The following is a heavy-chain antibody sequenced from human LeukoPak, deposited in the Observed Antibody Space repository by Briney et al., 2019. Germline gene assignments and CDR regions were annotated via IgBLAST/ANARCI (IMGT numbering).Heavy chain of an antibody. Sequence: SETLSLTCTVSGGSISSYYWSWIRQPPGKGLEWIGYIYYSGSTNYNPSLKSRVTISVDTSKNQFSLKLSSVTAADTAVYYCARALRYSSSGSGAFDIWGQGTMVTVSS. D-gene: IGHD6-6*01. V-gene: IGHV4-59*01. CDR2: IYYSGST. J-gene: IGHJ3*02. CDR3: ARALRYSSSGSGAFDI. CDR1: GGSISSYY.